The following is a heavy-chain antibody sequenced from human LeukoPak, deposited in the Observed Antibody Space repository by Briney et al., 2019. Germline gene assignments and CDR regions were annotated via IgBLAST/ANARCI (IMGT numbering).Heavy chain of an antibody. J-gene: IGHJ4*02. CDR3: ARGLRLRYYYDSSLGY. V-gene: IGHV1-8*01. CDR1: GYTFNSYD. Sequence: ASVKVSCKASGYTFNSYDINWVRQATGQGLEWMGWMNPNSGNTGYAQKFQGRVTMTRNTSISTAYMELSSLRSEDTAVYYCARGLRLRYYYDSSLGYWGQGTLVTVSS. CDR2: MNPNSGNT. D-gene: IGHD3-22*01.